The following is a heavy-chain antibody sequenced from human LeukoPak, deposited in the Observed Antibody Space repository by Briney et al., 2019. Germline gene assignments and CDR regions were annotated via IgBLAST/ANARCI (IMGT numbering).Heavy chain of an antibody. Sequence: GSLRLSCAASGFTVSSNYMSWVRQPPGKGLEWIGEINHSGSTNYNPSLKSRVTISVDTSKNQFSLKLSSVTAADTAVYYCARGPRGYLGGWFDPWGQGTLVTVSS. CDR3: ARGPRGYLGGWFDP. CDR2: INHSGST. V-gene: IGHV4-34*01. CDR1: GFTVSSNY. J-gene: IGHJ5*02. D-gene: IGHD3-22*01.